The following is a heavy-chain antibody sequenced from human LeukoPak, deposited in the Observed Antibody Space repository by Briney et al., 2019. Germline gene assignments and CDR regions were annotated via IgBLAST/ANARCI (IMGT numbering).Heavy chain of an antibody. CDR2: IKSGGSDK. V-gene: IGHV3-7*01. D-gene: IGHD2/OR15-2a*01. CDR3: ARGPPSGYGTTWFDY. Sequence: GGSLRLSCAAPGFTFPSYWTGWVRQAPGKGLEWAASIKSGGSDKYYVDSVKGRFTISRDDAKNSLYLEVNNLRAEDTAVYYCARGPPSGYGTTWFDYWGQGTLVTVSS. J-gene: IGHJ4*02. CDR1: GFTFPSYW.